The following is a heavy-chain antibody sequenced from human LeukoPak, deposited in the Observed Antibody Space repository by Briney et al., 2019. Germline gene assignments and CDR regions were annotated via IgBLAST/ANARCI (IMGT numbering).Heavy chain of an antibody. J-gene: IGHJ5*02. CDR3: ARGFYDSSGHNWFDP. V-gene: IGHV4-4*07. CDR1: GGSIRNYY. Sequence: SETLSLTCTVSGGSIRNYYWSWIRQPAGKGLEWIGRIHSSGNTHYNPSLKSRVTMSVDTSKNLFSLKLRSVTAADTAVYHCARGFYDSSGHNWFDPWGQGTLVTVSS. CDR2: IHSSGNT. D-gene: IGHD3-22*01.